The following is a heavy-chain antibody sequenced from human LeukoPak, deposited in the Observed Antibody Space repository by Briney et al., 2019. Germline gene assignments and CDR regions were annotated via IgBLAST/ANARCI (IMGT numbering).Heavy chain of an antibody. CDR3: ARDQLPYYDFWSAPGAFDI. Sequence: GGSLRLSCAASGFTFSSYWMSWVRQAPGKGLEWVAHINQDGSEKYYVDSVKGRFTISRDNAKNSLYLQMNSLRAEDTAVYYCARDQLPYYDFWSAPGAFDIWGQGTMVTVSS. D-gene: IGHD3-3*01. J-gene: IGHJ3*02. V-gene: IGHV3-7*01. CDR1: GFTFSSYW. CDR2: INQDGSEK.